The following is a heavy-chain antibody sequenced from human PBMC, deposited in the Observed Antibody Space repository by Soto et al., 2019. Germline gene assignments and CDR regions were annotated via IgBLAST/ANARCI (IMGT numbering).Heavy chain of an antibody. J-gene: IGHJ6*02. V-gene: IGHV3-23*01. Sequence: GGSMRVSCAAAGFTFSNYAISWVRKAPGKGLEWVSSISGSGGSTYYADSVKGRFTISRDNSKNTLYLQMNSLRAEDTAVYYCATYSGNYERYGVYYGMDVWGQGTTVTVSS. CDR3: ATYSGNYERYGVYYGMDV. D-gene: IGHD1-26*01. CDR2: ISGSGGST. CDR1: GFTFSNYA.